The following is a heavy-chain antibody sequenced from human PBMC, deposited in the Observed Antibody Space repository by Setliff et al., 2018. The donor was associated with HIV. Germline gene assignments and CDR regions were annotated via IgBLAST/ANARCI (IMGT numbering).Heavy chain of an antibody. CDR3: ARSVVVVTVEWFDP. CDR2: MHYSGST. Sequence: ETLSLTCTVSGGSISSHYWSWIRQPPGKGLEWIGYMHYSGSTNYNPSLKSRVTISVDTSKNQFSLKLSSVTAADTAVYYCARSVVVVTVEWFDPWGQGTLVTVSS. CDR1: GGSISSHY. J-gene: IGHJ5*02. V-gene: IGHV4-59*08. D-gene: IGHD2-21*02.